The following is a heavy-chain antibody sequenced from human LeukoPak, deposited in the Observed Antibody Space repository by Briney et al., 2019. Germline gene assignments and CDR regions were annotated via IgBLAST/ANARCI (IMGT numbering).Heavy chain of an antibody. D-gene: IGHD1-26*01. CDR2: IYSSGST. V-gene: IGHV4-59*01. Sequence: SETLSLTWTVFGSYISSYYCSWIRPPPGKGLEWIGYIYSSGSTNYNPSPKSRVTISVDTSKNQLCLKLSSVTAADTAVYYCAGGGSYLYDFDYWGQGTLVTVSS. CDR3: AGGGSYLYDFDY. CDR1: GSYISSYY. J-gene: IGHJ4*02.